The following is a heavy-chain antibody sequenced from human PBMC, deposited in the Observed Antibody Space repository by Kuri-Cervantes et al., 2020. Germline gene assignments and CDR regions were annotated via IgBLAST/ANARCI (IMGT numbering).Heavy chain of an antibody. CDR3: AKGIGYYYGSGSYYKRSDANFGFDY. J-gene: IGHJ4*02. Sequence: GGSLRLSCAASGFTFSSYGMHWARQAPGKGLEWVAVISYDGSNKYYADSVKGRFTISRDNSKNTLYLQMNSLRAEDTAVYYCAKGIGYYYGSGSYYKRSDANFGFDYWGQGTLVTVSS. CDR2: ISYDGSNK. V-gene: IGHV3-30*18. D-gene: IGHD3-10*01. CDR1: GFTFSSYG.